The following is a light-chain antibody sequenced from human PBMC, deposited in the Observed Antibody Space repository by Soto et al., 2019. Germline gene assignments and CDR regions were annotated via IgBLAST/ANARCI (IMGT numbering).Light chain of an antibody. J-gene: IGKJ4*01. V-gene: IGKV1-6*01. CDR3: LQDDSYPLT. CDR2: GAS. CDR1: QGIRND. Sequence: AIQMTQSPSSLSASVGDRVTITCRASQGIRNDLGWYQQKPGRAPKLLIYGASSLQSDVPSRFSGSGSGTDFTLTISSLQPEDFATYYCLQDDSYPLTFGGGTKVEIK.